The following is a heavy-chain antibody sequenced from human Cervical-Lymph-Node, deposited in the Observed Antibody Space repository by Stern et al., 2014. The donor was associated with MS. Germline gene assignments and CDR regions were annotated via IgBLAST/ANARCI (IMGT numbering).Heavy chain of an antibody. V-gene: IGHV1-2*06. CDR1: GYTFTGYY. Sequence: QVQLMQSGAEVKKPGASVKVSCKASGYTFTGYYMHWVRQAPGQGLEWMGRINPNSGGTNYAQKLQGRVTMTRDTSISTAYMELSRLRSDDTAVYYCARDPGGSYSGGFDYWGQGTLVTVSS. CDR3: ARDPGGSYSGGFDY. D-gene: IGHD1-26*01. J-gene: IGHJ4*02. CDR2: INPNSGGT.